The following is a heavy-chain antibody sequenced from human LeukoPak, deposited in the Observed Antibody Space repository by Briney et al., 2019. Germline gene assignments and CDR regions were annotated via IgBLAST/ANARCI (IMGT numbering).Heavy chain of an antibody. CDR3: VRSFPRYIPVAGTGGGS. CDR1: GFTFTSSA. V-gene: IGHV1-58*01. CDR2: IVVGNGNT. J-gene: IGHJ5*02. D-gene: IGHD6-19*01. Sequence: SVKVSCKASGFTFTSSAVQWVRQARGQRLEWIGWIVVGNGNTNYAQKFQERVTINRDMSTSTVCMELSSLRSEDTALYYCVRSFPRYIPVAGTGGGSWGQGTLVTVSS.